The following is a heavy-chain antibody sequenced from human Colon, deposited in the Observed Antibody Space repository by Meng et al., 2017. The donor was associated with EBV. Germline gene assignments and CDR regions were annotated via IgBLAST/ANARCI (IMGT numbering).Heavy chain of an antibody. J-gene: IGHJ2*01. Sequence: GHRQGSGPGPVNPSQTLSLTCTVSGGSISSGDYYWSWIRQPPGKGLELIGHIYYSGSTSYNPSLKSRVTISVDTSNNQFSLKLSSVTAADTAVYYCARVGWRQWSFDLWGRGTLVTVSS. CDR2: IYYSGST. CDR3: ARVGWRQWSFDL. D-gene: IGHD5-18*01. V-gene: IGHV4-30-4*01. CDR1: GGSISSGDYY.